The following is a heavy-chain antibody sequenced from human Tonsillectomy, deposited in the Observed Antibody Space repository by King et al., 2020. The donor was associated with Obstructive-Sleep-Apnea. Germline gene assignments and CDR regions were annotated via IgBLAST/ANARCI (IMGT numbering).Heavy chain of an antibody. Sequence: VQLVESGGGVVQPGRSLRLSCAASGFTFSNYAMHWVRQAPGKGLEWVAVISNDGNSKYYADSVKGRFTISRDNSKNTLYLQMNSLRPEDTAGFYCARTKGIGKHCSSGSCNFFDHWGQGTLVIVSS. CDR1: GFTFSNYA. CDR2: ISNDGNSK. D-gene: IGHD2-15*01. CDR3: ARTKGIGKHCSSGSCNFFDH. J-gene: IGHJ4*02. V-gene: IGHV3-30*04.